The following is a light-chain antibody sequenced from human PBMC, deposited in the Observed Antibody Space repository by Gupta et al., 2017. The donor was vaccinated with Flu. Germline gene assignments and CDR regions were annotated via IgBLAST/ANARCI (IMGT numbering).Light chain of an antibody. CDR2: DAS. CDR3: QQDNGSRT. V-gene: IGKV3-15*01. J-gene: IGKJ1*01. Sequence: EIVMTQSAATLSVSPGDRATLSCRASQSVSSNLAWYQQKPGQAPSLLIYDASNRASGIPARFSGGGGAKEFTPTSSSRQSEDCAFYYGQQDNGSRTFGQGTKVEIK. CDR1: QSVSSN.